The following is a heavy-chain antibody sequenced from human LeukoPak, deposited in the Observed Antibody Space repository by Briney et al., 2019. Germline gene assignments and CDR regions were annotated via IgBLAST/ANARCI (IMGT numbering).Heavy chain of an antibody. D-gene: IGHD6-19*01. CDR2: IWYDGSNK. J-gene: IGHJ4*02. CDR1: GFTFSSYE. Sequence: GGSLRLSCAASGFTFSSYEMNWVRQAPGKGLEWVAVIWYDGSNKYYADSVKGRFTISRDNSKNTLYLQMNSLRAEDTAVYYCARDHSSGWYSDYFDYWGQGTLVTVSS. CDR3: ARDHSSGWYSDYFDY. V-gene: IGHV3-33*08.